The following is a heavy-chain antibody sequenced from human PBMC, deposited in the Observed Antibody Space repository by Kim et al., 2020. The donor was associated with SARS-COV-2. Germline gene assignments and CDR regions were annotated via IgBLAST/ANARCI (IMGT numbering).Heavy chain of an antibody. CDR3: AREGYYGSGRQLRHYYYYGMDV. CDR2: IYYSGST. Sequence: SETLSLTCTVSGGSVSSGSYYWSWIRQPPGKGLEWIGYIYYSGSTNYNPSLKSRVTISVDTSKNQFSLKLSSVTAADTAVYYCAREGYYGSGRQLRHYYYYGMDVWGQGTTVTVSS. V-gene: IGHV4-61*01. CDR1: GGSVSSGSYY. J-gene: IGHJ6*02. D-gene: IGHD3-10*01.